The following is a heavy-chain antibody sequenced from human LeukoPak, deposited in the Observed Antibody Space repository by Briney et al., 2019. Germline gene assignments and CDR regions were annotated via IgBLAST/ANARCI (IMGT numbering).Heavy chain of an antibody. CDR3: ALLWFGELPSDY. V-gene: IGHV3-30-3*01. Sequence: GGSLRLSCAASGFTFSSYAMHWVRQAPGKGLEWVAVISYDGSNKYYADSVKGRFTISRDNSKNTLYLQMSSLRAEDTAVYYCALLWFGELPSDYWGQGTLVTVSS. CDR2: ISYDGSNK. CDR1: GFTFSSYA. J-gene: IGHJ4*02. D-gene: IGHD3-10*01.